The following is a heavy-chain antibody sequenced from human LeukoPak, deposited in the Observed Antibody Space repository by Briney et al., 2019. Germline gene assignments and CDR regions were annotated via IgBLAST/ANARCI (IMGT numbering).Heavy chain of an antibody. CDR2: IIPIFGTA. J-gene: IGHJ4*02. Sequence: ASVKVSCKASGGTFSSYAISWVRQAPGQGLEWMGGIIPIFGTANYAQKFQGRVTITADESTSTAYMELSSLRSEDTAVYYCARIGVVVPAAMRWYFDYWGQGTLVTVSS. D-gene: IGHD2-2*01. CDR3: ARIGVVVPAAMRWYFDY. CDR1: GGTFSSYA. V-gene: IGHV1-69*13.